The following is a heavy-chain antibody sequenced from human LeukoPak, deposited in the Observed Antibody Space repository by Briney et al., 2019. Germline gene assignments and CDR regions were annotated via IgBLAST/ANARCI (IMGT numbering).Heavy chain of an antibody. V-gene: IGHV3-30*18. J-gene: IGHJ4*02. CDR3: AKGDYILNY. CDR2: ISYDGGNE. CDR1: GFTFSSYG. D-gene: IGHD4-11*01. Sequence: GGSLRLSCAASGFTFSSYGMHWVRQAPGKGLEWVTVISYDGGNEYYADSVKGRFAISRDNSKNTLYLQMNSLRAEDTALFYCAKGDYILNYWGQGTLVTVSS.